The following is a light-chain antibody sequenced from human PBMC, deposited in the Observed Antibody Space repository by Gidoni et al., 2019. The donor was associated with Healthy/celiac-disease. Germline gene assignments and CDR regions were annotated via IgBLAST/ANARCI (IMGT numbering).Light chain of an antibody. CDR1: SLRSYY. J-gene: IGLJ3*02. CDR2: SKD. Sequence: SSALTHAPAVSVVLGQTVRITCQGDSLRSYYASRYQQKPGQAPVLVLYSKDNRPSGIPDRFSGSSSENTASLTIAGARAEDEADYYCNSRDSSGNHHWVFGGGTKLTVL. V-gene: IGLV3-19*01. CDR3: NSRDSSGNHHWV.